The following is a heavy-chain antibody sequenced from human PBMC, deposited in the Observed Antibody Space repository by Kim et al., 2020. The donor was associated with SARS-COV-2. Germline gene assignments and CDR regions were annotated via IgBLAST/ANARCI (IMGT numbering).Heavy chain of an antibody. CDR3: ARGTSGYWRPYYFDY. V-gene: IGHV3-9*01. J-gene: IGHJ4*01. D-gene: IGHD3-22*01. Sequence: GGSLRLSCAASGFTFDDYAMHWVRQAPGKGLEWVSGISWNSGSIGYADSVKGRFTISRDNAKNSLYLQMNSLRAEDTALYFCARGTSGYWRPYYFDYWG. CDR1: GFTFDDYA. CDR2: ISWNSGSI.